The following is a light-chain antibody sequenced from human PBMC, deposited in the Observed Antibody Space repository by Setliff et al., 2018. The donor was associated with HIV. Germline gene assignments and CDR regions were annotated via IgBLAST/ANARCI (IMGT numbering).Light chain of an antibody. J-gene: IGLJ1*01. CDR1: SSDVGGYNY. CDR3: TSYTSSSTYV. Sequence: QSALTQPGSVSGSPGQSIIISCTGTSSDVGGYNYVSWYQQHPGKAPNVVIYDVTNRPSGISNRFSGSKSGNMASLTISGLQAEDEADYYCTSYTSSSTYVFGTGTKVTVL. V-gene: IGLV2-14*03. CDR2: DVT.